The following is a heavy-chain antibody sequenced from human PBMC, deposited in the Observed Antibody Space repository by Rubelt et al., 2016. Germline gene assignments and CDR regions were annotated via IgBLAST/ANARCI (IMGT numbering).Heavy chain of an antibody. V-gene: IGHV3-30*04. Sequence: VQLVESGGGLVKPGGSLRLSCAASGFTFSTYAIHWVRQAPGKGLEWVADISHDGSSKYYADSVKGRFTISRDNSKNTLYLQMNSLRAEDTAVYYCARASSVNRFDYWGQGTLVTVSS. CDR3: ARASSVNRFDY. CDR2: ISHDGSSK. J-gene: IGHJ4*02. D-gene: IGHD1-14*01. CDR1: GFTFSTYA.